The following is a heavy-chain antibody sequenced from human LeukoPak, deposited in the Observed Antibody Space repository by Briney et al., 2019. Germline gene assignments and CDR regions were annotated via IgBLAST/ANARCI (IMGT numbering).Heavy chain of an antibody. CDR3: AKDIVGGGDDY. D-gene: IGHD2-21*02. V-gene: IGHV3-7*01. CDR1: GFTFTKFW. CDR2: IQEDGKKE. J-gene: IGHJ4*02. Sequence: PGGSLRLSCEASGFTFTKFWMSWVRQAPGKGPEWVANIQEDGKKENYVDSVRGRFTISRDNAKNSIYLQMNSLRVEDTAVYYCAKDIVGGGDDYWGQGTLVIVSS.